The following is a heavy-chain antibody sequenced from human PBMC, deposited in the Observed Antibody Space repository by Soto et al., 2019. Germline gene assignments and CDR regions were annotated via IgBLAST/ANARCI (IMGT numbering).Heavy chain of an antibody. J-gene: IGHJ6*02. CDR2: ISSYSLKA. Sequence: QVQLVQSGAEVKQPGAAVKVSCKASGYTFTSYGITWVRQAPGQGLEWMGWISSYSLKANNAQKFEGRVTMTTDTSTSTADMELRSLTSDATAVYYCARNTFSHYYGMDVWGQGTSVTVSS. CDR3: ARNTFSHYYGMDV. CDR1: GYTFTSYG. V-gene: IGHV1-18*01. D-gene: IGHD3-16*01.